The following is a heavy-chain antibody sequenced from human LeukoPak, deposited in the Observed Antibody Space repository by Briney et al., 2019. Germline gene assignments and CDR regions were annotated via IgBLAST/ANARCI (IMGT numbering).Heavy chain of an antibody. V-gene: IGHV3-7*01. CDR3: ARTGRIRYFDWLHSSYYFDY. J-gene: IGHJ4*02. D-gene: IGHD3-9*01. CDR2: IKQDGSEK. CDR1: GFTFSSYW. Sequence: PGGSLRLSCAASGFTFSSYWMSWVRQAPGKGLEWVANIKQDGSEKYYVDSVKGRFTISRDNAKNSLYLQMNSLRAEDTAVYYCARTGRIRYFDWLHSSYYFDYWGLGTLVTVSS.